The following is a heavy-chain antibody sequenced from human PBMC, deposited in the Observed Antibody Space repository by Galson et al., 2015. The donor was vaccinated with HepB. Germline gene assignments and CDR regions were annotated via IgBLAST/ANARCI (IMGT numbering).Heavy chain of an antibody. CDR1: GYSFTSYW. CDR2: IDPSDSYT. CDR3: ASHPLSKVDYGDPHWYFDL. V-gene: IGHV5-10-1*01. Sequence: QSGAEVKKPGESLRISCKGSGYSFTSYWISWVRQMPGKGLEWMGRIDPSDSYTNYSPSFQGHVTISADKSISTAYLQWSSLKASDTAMYYCASHPLSKVDYGDPHWYFDLWGRGTLVTVSS. D-gene: IGHD4-17*01. J-gene: IGHJ2*01.